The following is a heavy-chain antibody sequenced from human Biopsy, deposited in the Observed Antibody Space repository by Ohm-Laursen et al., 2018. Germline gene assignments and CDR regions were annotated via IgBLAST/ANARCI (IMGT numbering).Heavy chain of an antibody. CDR3: ARLLRLDDYWNDDPPDGFDV. D-gene: IGHD3-3*01. CDR1: GGSIGGSGDY. J-gene: IGHJ3*01. V-gene: IGHV4-61*08. Sequence: SETLSLTCTVSGGSIGGSGDYWSWIRQPPGKGLEWIGYISDTGTTNYNPSLRGRVAMSVDTSKNQFSLQLTSVTAADTAMFFCARLLRLDDYWNDDPPDGFDVWGQGTMVTVSS. CDR2: ISDTGTT.